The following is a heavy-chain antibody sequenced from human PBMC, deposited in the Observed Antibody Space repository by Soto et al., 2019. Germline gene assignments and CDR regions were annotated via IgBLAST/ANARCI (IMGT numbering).Heavy chain of an antibody. Sequence: QVQLVQSGAEVKKPGSSVKVSCKASGGTFSSYAISWVRQAPGQGLEWMGGIIPIVGTANYAQKFQGRVTITSDESTSTAYMELSSLRSEDTAVYYCARSVLGYCSGGSCYSYYYYGMDVWGQGTTVTVSS. CDR2: IIPIVGTA. D-gene: IGHD2-15*01. V-gene: IGHV1-69*01. CDR3: ARSVLGYCSGGSCYSYYYYGMDV. CDR1: GGTFSSYA. J-gene: IGHJ6*02.